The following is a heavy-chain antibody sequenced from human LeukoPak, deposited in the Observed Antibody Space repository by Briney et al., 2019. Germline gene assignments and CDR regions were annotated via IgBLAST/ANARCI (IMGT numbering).Heavy chain of an antibody. CDR3: AHKIAAVGPAYVFHY. CDR2: IYWDDDN. CDR1: GFSLSTSGVG. D-gene: IGHD6-13*01. Sequence: SGPTLVKPTQTLTLTCTFSGFSLSTSGVGVGWIRQPPGKALEWLALIYWDDDNRYSPSLKSRLTITKDTSKNQVVLTMTNMDTVDTATYYCAHKIAAVGPAYVFHYWGQGTLVTVSS. V-gene: IGHV2-5*02. J-gene: IGHJ4*02.